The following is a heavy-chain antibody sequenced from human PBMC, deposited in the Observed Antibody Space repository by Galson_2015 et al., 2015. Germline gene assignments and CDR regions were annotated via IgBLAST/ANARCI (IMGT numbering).Heavy chain of an antibody. Sequence: SLRLSCAASGFTFSSYAMHWVRQAPGKGLEWVAVISYDGSNKYYADSVKGRFTISRDNSKNTLYLQMNSLRAEDTAVYYCARDFVDYDSSGYRLFDYWGQGTLVTVSS. CDR2: ISYDGSNK. CDR3: ARDFVDYDSSGYRLFDY. D-gene: IGHD3-22*01. J-gene: IGHJ4*02. CDR1: GFTFSSYA. V-gene: IGHV3-30-3*01.